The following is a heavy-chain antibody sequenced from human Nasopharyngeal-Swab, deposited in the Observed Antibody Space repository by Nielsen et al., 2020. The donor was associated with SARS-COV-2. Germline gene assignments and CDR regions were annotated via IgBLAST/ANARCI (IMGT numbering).Heavy chain of an antibody. V-gene: IGHV4-31*03. CDR1: GGSISSGGYY. J-gene: IGHJ5*02. D-gene: IGHD6-13*01. CDR3: ARLNGIAAAGTGWFDP. CDR2: IYYSGST. Sequence: SETLSLTCTVSGGSISSGGYYWSWIRQHPGKGLEWIGYIYYSGSTYYNPSLKSRVTISVDTSKNQISLKLSSVTAADTAVYYCARLNGIAAAGTGWFDPWGQGTLVTVSS.